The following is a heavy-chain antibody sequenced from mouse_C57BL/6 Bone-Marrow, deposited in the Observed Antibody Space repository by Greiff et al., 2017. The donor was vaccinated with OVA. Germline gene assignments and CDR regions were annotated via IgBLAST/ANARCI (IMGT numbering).Heavy chain of an antibody. J-gene: IGHJ2*01. Sequence: QVQLQQSDVELVKPGASVKISCKVSGYTFTDHTIHWMKQRPEQGLEWIGYVYPRDGSTKYNEKFKGKATLTADKSSSTACMQLSSLTSEDSAVDFCAGYGPYYFDYWGRGTTLTVSS. CDR1: GYTFTDHT. V-gene: IGHV1-78*01. CDR3: AGYGPYYFDY. CDR2: VYPRDGST. D-gene: IGHD1-2*01.